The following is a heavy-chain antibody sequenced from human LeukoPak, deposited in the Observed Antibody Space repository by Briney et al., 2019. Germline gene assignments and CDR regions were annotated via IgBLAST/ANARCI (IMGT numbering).Heavy chain of an antibody. Sequence: SETLSLTCTVSGGSINSGGYYWSWIRQHPGKGLEWIGYIYYSGSTYYNPSLKSRVTISVDTSKNQFSLKLSSVTAADTAVYYCASLQDILTGYTSDYWGQGTLVTVSS. CDR3: ASLQDILTGYTSDY. D-gene: IGHD3-9*01. CDR2: IYYSGST. J-gene: IGHJ4*02. CDR1: GGSINSGGYY. V-gene: IGHV4-31*03.